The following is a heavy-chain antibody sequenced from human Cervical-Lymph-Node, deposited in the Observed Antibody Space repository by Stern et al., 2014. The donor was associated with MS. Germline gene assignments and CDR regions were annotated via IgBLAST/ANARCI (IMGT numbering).Heavy chain of an antibody. CDR3: ARVRSFLWGFFDH. V-gene: IGHV4-31*03. J-gene: IGHJ4*02. Sequence: VQLVESGPGLVKPSQSLSLICTVSGASINSGPYYWSWIRQHPGKGLEWIGYINYSGSTYYNPSLKSRLTISVDTSNNQFSLKLSSVTAADTAVYYCARVRSFLWGFFDHWGQGTVVTVSS. D-gene: IGHD4/OR15-4a*01. CDR2: INYSGST. CDR1: GASINSGPYY.